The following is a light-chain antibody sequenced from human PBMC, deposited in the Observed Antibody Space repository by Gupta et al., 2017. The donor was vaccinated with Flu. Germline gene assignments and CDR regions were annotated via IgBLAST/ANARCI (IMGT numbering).Light chain of an antibody. CDR3: SSYTSTDNFYV. Sequence: HSALTHPASVSGPPGSPFNISCTGTRIDVGRSNSVSWYRQDQGKAPKLIIYDVSSRPSGVSSRFSGSKTGNTASLTISGLQVEDETDYYCSSYTSTDNFYVFGTGTKVTVL. J-gene: IGLJ1*01. CDR2: DVS. V-gene: IGLV2-14*01. CDR1: RIDVGRSNS.